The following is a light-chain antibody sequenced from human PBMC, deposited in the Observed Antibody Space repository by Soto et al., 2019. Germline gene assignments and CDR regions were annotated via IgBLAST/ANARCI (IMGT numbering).Light chain of an antibody. CDR2: RAS. J-gene: IGKJ1*01. Sequence: EIVMTQSPDKLTVSPGERATLSCRASQSISSNLAWYQQKLGQAPRLLIYRASTRATGIPARFSGSGSGTEFTLTISSLQSEDFALYYCHQYENWPQTFGQGTKV. CDR3: HQYENWPQT. V-gene: IGKV3-15*01. CDR1: QSISSN.